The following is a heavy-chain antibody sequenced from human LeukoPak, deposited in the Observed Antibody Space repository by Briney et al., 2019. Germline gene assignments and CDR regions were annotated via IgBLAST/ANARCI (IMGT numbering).Heavy chain of an antibody. Sequence: PGGSLRLSCAASAFTFSSFGMHWVRQAPGKGLDWVAVISYDGNNEYYADSVKGRFTISRDNSKNTLYLQMNSLRVEDTAVYYCATVVATDFDYWGQGILVTVSS. J-gene: IGHJ4*02. V-gene: IGHV3-30*03. CDR1: AFTFSSFG. D-gene: IGHD3-10*01. CDR3: ATVVATDFDY. CDR2: ISYDGNNE.